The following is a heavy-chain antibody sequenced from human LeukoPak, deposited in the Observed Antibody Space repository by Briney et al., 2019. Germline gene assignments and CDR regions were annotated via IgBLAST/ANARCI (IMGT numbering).Heavy chain of an antibody. J-gene: IGHJ4*02. V-gene: IGHV4-39*07. CDR3: ARSRRDGFNYVSLLDY. CDR1: GGSISSSSYY. Sequence: PSETLSLTCTVSGGSISSSSYYWGWIRQPPGKGLEWIGTIYYAGSTYYNPSLKSRVTISVDTSKNQFSLKLSSVTAADTAVYYCARSRRDGFNYVSLLDYWGQGTLVTVSS. CDR2: IYYAGST. D-gene: IGHD5-24*01.